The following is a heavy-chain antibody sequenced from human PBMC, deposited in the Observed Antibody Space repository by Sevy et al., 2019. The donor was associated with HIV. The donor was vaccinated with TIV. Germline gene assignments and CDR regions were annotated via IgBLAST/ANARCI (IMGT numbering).Heavy chain of an antibody. V-gene: IGHV3-30-3*01. Sequence: GGSLRLSCAASGFTFSSYAMHWVRQAPGKGLEWVAVISYDGSNKYYADSVKGRFTISRDNSKNTLYLQMNSLRAEDTAVYYCAREGRGIAAAGKYYYYMDVWGKGTTVTVSS. D-gene: IGHD6-13*01. J-gene: IGHJ6*03. CDR2: ISYDGSNK. CDR1: GFTFSSYA. CDR3: AREGRGIAAAGKYYYYMDV.